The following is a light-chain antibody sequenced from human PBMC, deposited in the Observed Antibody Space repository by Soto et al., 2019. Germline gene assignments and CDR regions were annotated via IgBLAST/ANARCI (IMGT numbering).Light chain of an antibody. CDR3: QQFSSYPLT. J-gene: IGKJ4*01. CDR1: QSVDRY. Sequence: EIVLTQSPATLSLSPGDRATLSCRASQSVDRYLAWYQEKPGQAPRLLIYDTSDRATGIPDRFSGSGSGTDFTLTISSLEPEDFAVYYCQQFSSYPLTFGGGTKVEIK. V-gene: IGKV3-11*01. CDR2: DTS.